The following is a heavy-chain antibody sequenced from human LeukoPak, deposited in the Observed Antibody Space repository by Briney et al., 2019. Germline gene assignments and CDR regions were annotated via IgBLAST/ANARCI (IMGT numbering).Heavy chain of an antibody. CDR1: GGSFSGYY. J-gene: IGHJ4*02. Sequence: RSETLSLTCAVYGGSFSGYYWSWIRQPPGKGLEWIGEINHSGSTNYNPSLKSRVTISVDTSKNQFSLKLSSVTAADTAVYYCARGRRRFDYWGQGTLVTVSS. CDR3: ARGRRRFDY. V-gene: IGHV4-34*01. CDR2: INHSGST.